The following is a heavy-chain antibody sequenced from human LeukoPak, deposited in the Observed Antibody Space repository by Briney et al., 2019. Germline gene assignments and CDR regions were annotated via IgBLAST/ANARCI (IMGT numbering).Heavy chain of an antibody. D-gene: IGHD3-10*01. J-gene: IGHJ3*02. Sequence: SETLSLTCTVSGGSISSYYWSWIRQPPGKGLEWIGHIYYSGSTNYNPSLKSRVTISVDTSKNQFSLKLSSVTAADTAVYYCARFTYYYCSGSNDAFDIWGQGTMVTVSS. CDR1: GGSISSYY. CDR2: IYYSGST. V-gene: IGHV4-59*01. CDR3: ARFTYYYCSGSNDAFDI.